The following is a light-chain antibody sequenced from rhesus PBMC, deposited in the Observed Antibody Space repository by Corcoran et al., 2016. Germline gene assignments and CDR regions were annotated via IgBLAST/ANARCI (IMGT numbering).Light chain of an antibody. J-gene: IGKJ1*01. CDR3: LQSSNWPRT. Sequence: EIVMTQSPATLALSPGERATLSCRASQSVSSYLAWYQQKPGQAPWLLIYGASSRATGIPDRFSGSGAVTGFTLTISSLEPEDVGVYFCLQSSNWPRTFGQGTKVEIK. CDR2: GAS. CDR1: QSVSSY. V-gene: IGKV3-24*04.